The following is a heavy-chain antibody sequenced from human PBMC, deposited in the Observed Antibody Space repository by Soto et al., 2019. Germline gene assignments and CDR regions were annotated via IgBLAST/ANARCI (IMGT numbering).Heavy chain of an antibody. CDR1: GFTFSNYG. CDR2: ISYDGDNE. Sequence: QVQLVESGGGVVQPGRSLRLSCAASGFTFSNYGMHWVRQAPGKGLEWVAIISYDGDNEYYADSVRGRFTISRDNSKNTLYRQTSSLRHENTAGYYCAKDGGPDYCNSPGCSAKHFDYWGQGTLVTVSS. V-gene: IGHV3-30*18. J-gene: IGHJ4*02. D-gene: IGHD2-2*01. CDR3: AKDGGPDYCNSPGCSAKHFDY.